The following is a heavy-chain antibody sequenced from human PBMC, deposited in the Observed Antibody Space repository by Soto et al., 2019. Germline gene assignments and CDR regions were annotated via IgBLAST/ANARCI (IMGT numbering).Heavy chain of an antibody. D-gene: IGHD3-22*01. CDR3: AKVIAGGSGYINASYYYYGMDV. Sequence: EVQLLESGGGLVQPGGSLRLSCAASGFTFSSYAMSWVRQAPGKGLEWVSAISGSGGSTYYADSVKGRCTISRDNSKNTLYLQMNSLRAADTAVYYCAKVIAGGSGYINASYYYYGMDVWGQGTTVTVSS. CDR2: ISGSGGST. J-gene: IGHJ6*02. V-gene: IGHV3-23*01. CDR1: GFTFSSYA.